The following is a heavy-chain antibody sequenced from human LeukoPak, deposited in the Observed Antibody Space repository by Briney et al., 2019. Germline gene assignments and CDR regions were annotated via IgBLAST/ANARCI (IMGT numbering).Heavy chain of an antibody. CDR1: GFTFSRSS. CDR2: ISSGSSNI. D-gene: IGHD3-16*01. CDR3: ATSERGLRQFDY. Sequence: GGSLRLSCTASGFTFSRSSMNWVRQAPGKGPEWVSFISSGSSNIYYADSVKGRFTISRDNAKSSLYLQMNNLRVEDTAVYYCATSERGLRQFDYWGQGTLVAVSS. V-gene: IGHV3-48*01. J-gene: IGHJ4*02.